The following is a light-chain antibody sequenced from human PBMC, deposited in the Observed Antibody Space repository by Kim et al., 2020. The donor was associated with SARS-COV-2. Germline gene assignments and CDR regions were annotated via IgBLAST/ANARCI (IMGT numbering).Light chain of an antibody. J-gene: IGLJ1*01. Sequence: VSLGQTVRLTFQEASLRGFSPSWYQQKPGQAPVLVIYGKNTRPAGIPDRFSGSSSGDTASLTITGAQAEDEADYYCNSRDSSGDHVFGLGTKVTVL. CDR3: NSRDSSGDHV. CDR1: SLRGFS. CDR2: GKN. V-gene: IGLV3-19*01.